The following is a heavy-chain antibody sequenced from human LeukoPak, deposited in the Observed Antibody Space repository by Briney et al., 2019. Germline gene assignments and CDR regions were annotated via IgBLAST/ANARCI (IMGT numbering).Heavy chain of an antibody. CDR3: ASEYYDSSGYSEEGYYYYGMDV. D-gene: IGHD3-22*01. V-gene: IGHV1-3*01. J-gene: IGHJ6*02. Sequence: ASVKVSCKASGYTFTSYAMHWVRQAPGQRLEWMGWINAGNGNTKYSQKFQGRVTITRDTSASTAYMELSSLRSEDTAVYYCASEYYDSSGYSEEGYYYYGMDVWGQGTTVTVSS. CDR1: GYTFTSYA. CDR2: INAGNGNT.